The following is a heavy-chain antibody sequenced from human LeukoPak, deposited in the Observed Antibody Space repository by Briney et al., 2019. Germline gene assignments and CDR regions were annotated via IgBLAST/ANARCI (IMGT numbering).Heavy chain of an antibody. J-gene: IGHJ4*02. CDR1: GFTFSNAW. CDR2: IKGKTDGGTT. Sequence: GGSLRLSCAASGFTFSNAWMSWVRQAPGKGLEWVGRIKGKTDGGTTDYAAPVKGRFTISRDDSKNTLYLQMNSLKTEDTAVYYCTTRHKGDYWGQGTLVTVSS. CDR3: TTRHKGDY. V-gene: IGHV3-15*01.